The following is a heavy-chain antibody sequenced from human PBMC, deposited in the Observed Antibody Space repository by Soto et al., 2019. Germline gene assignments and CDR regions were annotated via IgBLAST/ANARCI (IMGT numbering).Heavy chain of an antibody. J-gene: IGHJ6*02. D-gene: IGHD6-6*01. CDR3: ARDIEYSSSSPYYGMDV. V-gene: IGHV3-21*01. CDR1: GFTFSSYS. CDR2: ISSSSSYI. Sequence: LRLSCAASGFTFSSYSMDWVRQAPGKGLEWVSSISSSSSYIYYADSVKGRFTISRDNAKNSLYLQMNSLRAEDTAVYYCARDIEYSSSSPYYGMDVWGQGTTVTVSS.